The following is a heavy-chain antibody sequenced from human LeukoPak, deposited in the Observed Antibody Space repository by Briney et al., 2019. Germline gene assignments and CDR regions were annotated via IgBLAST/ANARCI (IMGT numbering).Heavy chain of an antibody. D-gene: IGHD7-27*01. J-gene: IGHJ3*02. Sequence: GGSLRLSCAPSGFTFSSYEMNWVRQPPGKGLEWVSYISRCGGIIYYADSVKGRFTISRDNAKNSLYLQMNSLRAEDTAVYYCARTRLNWGHAFDIWGQGTMVTVSS. V-gene: IGHV3-48*03. CDR3: ARTRLNWGHAFDI. CDR1: GFTFSSYE. CDR2: ISRCGGII.